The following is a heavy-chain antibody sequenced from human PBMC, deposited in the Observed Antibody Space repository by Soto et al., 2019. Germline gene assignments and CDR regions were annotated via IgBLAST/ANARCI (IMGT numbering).Heavy chain of an antibody. CDR3: ARERGRGITIFGVVYGMDV. V-gene: IGHV4-61*01. Sequence: ETLSLTCTVSGGSVSSGSYYWSWIRQPPGKGLEWIGYIYYSGSTNYNPSLKSRVTISVDTSKNQFSLKLSSVTAADTAVYYCARERGRGITIFGVVYGMDVWGQGTTVTVSS. CDR1: GGSVSSGSYY. D-gene: IGHD3-3*01. J-gene: IGHJ6*02. CDR2: IYYSGST.